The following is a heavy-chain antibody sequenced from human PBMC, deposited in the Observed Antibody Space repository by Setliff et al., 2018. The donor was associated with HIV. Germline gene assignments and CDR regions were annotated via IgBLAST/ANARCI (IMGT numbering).Heavy chain of an antibody. D-gene: IGHD3-3*01. Sequence: SETLSLTCTVSGGSISSGSYYWSWIRQPAGKGLEGIGHIYTSESTNYNPTLKSRVTISVDTSKNQFSLKLTSMTAADSSVYYCARRYYDLCSNYYTGIPYWGHGTLVTVSS. CDR2: IYTSEST. V-gene: IGHV4-61*09. CDR1: GGSISSGSYY. CDR3: ARRYYDLCSNYYTGIPY. J-gene: IGHJ4*01.